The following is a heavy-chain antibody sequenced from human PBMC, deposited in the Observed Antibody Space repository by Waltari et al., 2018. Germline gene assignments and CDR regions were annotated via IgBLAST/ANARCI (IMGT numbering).Heavy chain of an antibody. D-gene: IGHD6-13*01. Sequence: EVQLVESGGVVVQPGGSLRLSCAASGFTFDDYAMHWVRQAPGKGLEWVSLISWDVGSTYYADSVKGRFTISRDNSKNSLYLQMNSLRAEDTALYYWAKEAAARYYYYYYYMDVWGKGTTVTVSS. V-gene: IGHV3-43D*03. CDR1: GFTFDDYA. CDR2: ISWDVGST. J-gene: IGHJ6*03. CDR3: AKEAAARYYYYYYYMDV.